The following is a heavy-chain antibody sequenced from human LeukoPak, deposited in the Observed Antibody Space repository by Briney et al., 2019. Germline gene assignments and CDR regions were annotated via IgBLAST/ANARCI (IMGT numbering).Heavy chain of an antibody. CDR1: GFTFSNAW. CDR2: IKSKTDGGTT. CDR3: TTDTAGATTPFDY. J-gene: IGHJ4*02. D-gene: IGHD1-26*01. V-gene: IGHV3-15*01. Sequence: GGSLRLSCAASGFTFSNAWMSWVRQAPGKGLEWVGRIKSKTDGGTTDYAAPVKGRFTISRDDSKNTLYLQMNSLKTEDTAVYYCTTDTAGATTPFDYWGRGTLVTVSS.